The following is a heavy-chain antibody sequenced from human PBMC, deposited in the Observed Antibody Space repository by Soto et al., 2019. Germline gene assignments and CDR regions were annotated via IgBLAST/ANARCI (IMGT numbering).Heavy chain of an antibody. CDR2: VSGGGDST. D-gene: IGHD2-21*02. Sequence: EVQLLESGGGLVQPGGSLRLSCAASGFTFSGYAMSWVRQAPGKGLEWVSAVSGGGDSTYYADSVKGRFTISRDNSKNTLYLQMSSLRAEDTAVYYCAKIPGGNSLAAFDIGGQGTMVTVSS. V-gene: IGHV3-23*01. J-gene: IGHJ3*02. CDR1: GFTFSGYA. CDR3: AKIPGGNSLAAFDI.